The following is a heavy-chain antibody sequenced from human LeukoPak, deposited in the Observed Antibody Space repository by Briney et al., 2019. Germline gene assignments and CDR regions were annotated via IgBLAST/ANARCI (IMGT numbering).Heavy chain of an antibody. V-gene: IGHV1-3*01. J-gene: IGHJ4*02. CDR1: GYTFTSYA. D-gene: IGHD6-13*01. Sequence: ASVKVSCKASGYTFTSYAMHWVRQAPGQRLEWMGWINAGNGNTKYSQKFQGRVTITRDTSASTAYMELSSLRSEDTAVYYCARLGTAAAGTGVDYWGQGTLVTVSS. CDR3: ARLGTAAAGTGVDY. CDR2: INAGNGNT.